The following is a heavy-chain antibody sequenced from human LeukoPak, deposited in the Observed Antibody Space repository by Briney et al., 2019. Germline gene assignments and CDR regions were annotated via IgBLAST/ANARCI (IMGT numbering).Heavy chain of an antibody. CDR2: ISYDGSNK. J-gene: IGHJ4*02. CDR1: GFTFSNYG. D-gene: IGHD2-15*01. Sequence: GGSLRLSCAASGFTFSNYGMHWVRQAPGKGLEWVAVISYDGSNKYYADSVKGRFTISRDNSKNTLYLQMNSLRAEDTAVYYCARDRGYCSGGSCYNFDYWGQGTLVTVSS. V-gene: IGHV3-30*19. CDR3: ARDRGYCSGGSCYNFDY.